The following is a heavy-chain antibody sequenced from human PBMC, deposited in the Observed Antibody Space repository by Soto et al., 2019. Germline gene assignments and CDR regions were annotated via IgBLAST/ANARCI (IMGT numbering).Heavy chain of an antibody. D-gene: IGHD3-16*01. CDR2: INHSGST. V-gene: IGHV4-34*01. CDR3: ARGRGGSSPPGY. CDR1: GGSFSDYY. Sequence: QVQLQQWGAGLLKPSETLSLTCAVYGGSFSDYYWSWIRQPPGKGLEWIGEINHSGSTNYNPSLKSRVAISVDTSKNQFSLKLTCVTAADTAVYYCARGRGGSSPPGYWGQGTLVTVSS. J-gene: IGHJ4*02.